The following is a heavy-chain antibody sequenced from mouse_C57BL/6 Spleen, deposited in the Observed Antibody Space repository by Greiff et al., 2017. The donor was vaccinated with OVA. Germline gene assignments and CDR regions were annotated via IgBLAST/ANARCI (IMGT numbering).Heavy chain of an antibody. J-gene: IGHJ2*01. CDR3: ARTVTDYFDY. CDR2: IYPGDGDT. V-gene: IGHV1-82*01. CDR1: GYAFSSSW. D-gene: IGHD2-2*01. Sequence: VKLMESGPELVKPGASVKISCKASGYAFSSSWMNWVKQRPGKGLEWIGRIYPGDGDTNYNGKFKGKATLTADKSSSTAYMQLSSLTSEDSAVYFCARTVTDYFDYWGQGTTLTVSS.